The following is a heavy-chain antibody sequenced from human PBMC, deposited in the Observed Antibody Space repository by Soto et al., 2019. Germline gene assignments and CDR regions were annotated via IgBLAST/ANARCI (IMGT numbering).Heavy chain of an antibody. J-gene: IGHJ4*02. CDR1: GYGFRNYA. CDR3: APSRNSAVADSFDF. D-gene: IGHD1-26*01. V-gene: IGHV3-30*04. CDR2: ISRDGSHK. Sequence: GGSLRLSCAASGYGFRNYAIHWVGQSPGKGLEWVAVISRDGSHKYYLDSVKGRFTISRDNSKDTVNLLMNSLRDDDSAMYYCAPSRNSAVADSFDFWGQGTLVTVYS.